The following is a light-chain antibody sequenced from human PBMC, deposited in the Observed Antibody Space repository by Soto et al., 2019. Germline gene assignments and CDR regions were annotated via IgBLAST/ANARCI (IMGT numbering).Light chain of an antibody. CDR1: SSNIGSNT. Sequence: QPVLTQTPSASGTPGQRVTISCSGSSSNIGSNTVNWYQQLPGTAPKLLIYTNNQRPAGVPDRFSGSKSGTSASLAISGLQSEDEADYYCAAWDDSLNGRVFGGGTKLTVL. CDR2: TNN. CDR3: AAWDDSLNGRV. J-gene: IGLJ3*02. V-gene: IGLV1-44*01.